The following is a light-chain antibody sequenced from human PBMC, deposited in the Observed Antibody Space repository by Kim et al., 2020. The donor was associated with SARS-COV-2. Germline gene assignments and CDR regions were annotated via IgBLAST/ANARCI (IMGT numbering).Light chain of an antibody. Sequence: SPGERATLSCRASQSITNNYLAWYQQKPGQAPRLLINGASNRATGIPDRFSGSGSGTDFTLTISGLDPEDFTVYYCQHYDGSLWTFGQGTKVDIK. CDR2: GAS. V-gene: IGKV3-20*01. CDR1: QSITNNY. CDR3: QHYDGSLWT. J-gene: IGKJ1*01.